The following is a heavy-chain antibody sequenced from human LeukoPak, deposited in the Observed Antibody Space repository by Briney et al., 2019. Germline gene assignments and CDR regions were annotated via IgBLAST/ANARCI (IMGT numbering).Heavy chain of an antibody. Sequence: PGRSLRLSCAASGFTFSSYAMHWVRQAPGKGLEWVAVISYDGSNKYYADSVKGRFTISRDNSKNTLYLQMNSLRAEDTAVYYCARGASSIAARLGYWGQGALVTVSS. D-gene: IGHD6-6*01. CDR3: ARGASSIAARLGY. CDR2: ISYDGSNK. J-gene: IGHJ4*02. V-gene: IGHV3-30-3*01. CDR1: GFTFSSYA.